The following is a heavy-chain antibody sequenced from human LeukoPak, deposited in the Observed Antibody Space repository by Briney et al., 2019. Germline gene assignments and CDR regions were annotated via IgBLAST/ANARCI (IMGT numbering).Heavy chain of an antibody. J-gene: IGHJ4*02. V-gene: IGHV1-2*02. CDR2: INPKSGGT. CDR3: ARDSNFKPFDY. D-gene: IGHD1-1*01. Sequence: ASVKVSCKASGYSFTDYYMHWARQAPGQGLEWMGWINPKSGGTNYAQKFQGRVTMTRDTSISTAYMDLSRLTSDDTAVYYCARDSNFKPFDYWGQGTLVTVSS. CDR1: GYSFTDYY.